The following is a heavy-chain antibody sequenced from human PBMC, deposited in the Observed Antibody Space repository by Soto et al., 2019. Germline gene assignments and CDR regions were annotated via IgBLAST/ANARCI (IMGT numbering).Heavy chain of an antibody. CDR2: ISYDGSNK. D-gene: IGHD3-22*01. V-gene: IGHV3-30*18. J-gene: IGHJ4*02. CDR3: AKVGEDYYDSSGGLYYFDY. Sequence: PGGSLRLSCAASGFTFSSYGMHWFRQAPGKGLEWVAVISYDGSNKYYADSVKGRFTISRDNSKNTLYLQMNSLRAEDTAVYYCAKVGEDYYDSSGGLYYFDYWGQGTLVTVSS. CDR1: GFTFSSYG.